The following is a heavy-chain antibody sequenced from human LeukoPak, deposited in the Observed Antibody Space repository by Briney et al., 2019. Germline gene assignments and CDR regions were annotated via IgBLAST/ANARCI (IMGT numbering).Heavy chain of an antibody. Sequence: GGSLRLSCAASGFTFSSYSMHWVRQAPGKGLEWVAVISYDGSNKYYADSVKGRFTISRDNSKNTLYLQMNSLRAEDTAVYYCAKDQRQGIAARHEIDYWGQGTLVTVSS. CDR1: GFTFSSYS. J-gene: IGHJ4*02. CDR2: ISYDGSNK. CDR3: AKDQRQGIAARHEIDY. D-gene: IGHD6-6*01. V-gene: IGHV3-30*18.